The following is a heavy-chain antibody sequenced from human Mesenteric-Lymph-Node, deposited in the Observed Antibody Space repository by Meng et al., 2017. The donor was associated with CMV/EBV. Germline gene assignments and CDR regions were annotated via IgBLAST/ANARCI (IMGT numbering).Heavy chain of an antibody. CDR1: GYIFTDFA. D-gene: IGHD6-13*01. CDR3: ATKGTDCSSSLGY. Sequence: KAAGYIFTDFAMNWVRQAPGQGPEWMGWINTDTGDPTYVQDFTGRSVFSLDTSASTAFLEISSLKAEDTAVYYCATKGTDCSSSLGYWGQGTLVTVSS. J-gene: IGHJ4*02. V-gene: IGHV7-4-1*02. CDR2: INTDTGDP.